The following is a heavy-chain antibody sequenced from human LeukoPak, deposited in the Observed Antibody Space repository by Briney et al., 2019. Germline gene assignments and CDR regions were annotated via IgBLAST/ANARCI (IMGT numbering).Heavy chain of an antibody. D-gene: IGHD3-22*01. V-gene: IGHV1-69*05. J-gene: IGHJ3*02. CDR1: GGTFSSYA. Sequence: SVKVSCKASGGTFSSYAISRVRQAPGQGLEWMGRIIPIFGTANYAQKFQGRVTITTDESTSTAYMELSSLRSEDTAVYYCARDRAHYYDSSGLDAFDIWGQGTMVTVSS. CDR2: IIPIFGTA. CDR3: ARDRAHYYDSSGLDAFDI.